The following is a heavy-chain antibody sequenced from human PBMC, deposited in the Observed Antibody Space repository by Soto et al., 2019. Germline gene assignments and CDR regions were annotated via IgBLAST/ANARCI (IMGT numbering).Heavy chain of an antibody. Sequence: SLRRSCEASGFTFSGYGVHWARQARGKGLEWVAVIWYDGSNKVYADSVKGRFTISRDNSKNTLYLQMNSLRAADTAVYYCARDLSGDYGALDTWGQGTMVTVSS. D-gene: IGHD4-17*01. J-gene: IGHJ3*02. V-gene: IGHV3-33*01. CDR1: GFTFSGYG. CDR2: IWYDGSNK. CDR3: ARDLSGDYGALDT.